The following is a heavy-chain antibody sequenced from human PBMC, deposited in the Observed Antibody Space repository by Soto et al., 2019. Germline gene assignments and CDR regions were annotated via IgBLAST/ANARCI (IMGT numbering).Heavy chain of an antibody. CDR3: ARQQYYDSRGLFDY. Sequence: SETLSLTCTLSGGSISSYYWSWIRQPPGKGLEWIGYIYYSGRTYDNPSLKSRVTISSDTSNNQFSLKLSSVIAADTAVYYCARQQYYDSRGLFDYWGQGTLVTVSS. J-gene: IGHJ4*02. CDR1: GGSISSYY. D-gene: IGHD3-22*01. CDR2: IYYSGRT. V-gene: IGHV4-59*04.